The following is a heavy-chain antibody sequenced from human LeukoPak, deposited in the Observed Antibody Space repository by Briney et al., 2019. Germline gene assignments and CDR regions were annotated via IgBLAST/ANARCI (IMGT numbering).Heavy chain of an antibody. Sequence: SETLSLTCAVSGFSISSGYYLGWIRQPPGKGLEWTGSISQSGSTYFNPSLKSRVTMSVDTSKNQFSLKLTSVTAADTAVYYCARTYCSSSSCGFGNYWGQGNLVAVSS. D-gene: IGHD2-2*01. CDR2: ISQSGST. J-gene: IGHJ4*02. CDR1: GFSISSGYY. CDR3: ARTYCSSSSCGFGNY. V-gene: IGHV4-38-2*01.